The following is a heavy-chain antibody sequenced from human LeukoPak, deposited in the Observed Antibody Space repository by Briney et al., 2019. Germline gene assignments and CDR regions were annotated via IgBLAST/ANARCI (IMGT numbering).Heavy chain of an antibody. Sequence: SETLSLTCTVSGGSISSHYWSWIRQPPGKGLEWIGYIYYSGGTNYNPSLKSRVTISVDTSKNQFSLKLSSVTAADTAVYYCARDTYYYDSSGYRAYYYMDVWGKGTTVTVSS. CDR3: ARDTYYYDSSGYRAYYYMDV. D-gene: IGHD3-22*01. CDR1: GGSISSHY. J-gene: IGHJ6*03. V-gene: IGHV4-59*11. CDR2: IYYSGGT.